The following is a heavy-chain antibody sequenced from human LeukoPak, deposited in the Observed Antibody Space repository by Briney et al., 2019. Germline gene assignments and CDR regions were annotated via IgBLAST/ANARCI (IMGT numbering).Heavy chain of an antibody. J-gene: IGHJ5*02. CDR2: IYDRGST. CDR3: ARSLSGLLAYFDL. Sequence: SETLSLTCTVSDDSIRSSHYYWGWIRQPPGKGLEWIGRIYDRGSTYYNPSLKSRVTISLDTSRNQFSLKLSSVTAADTAVYYCARSLSGLLAYFDLWGQGTLVTVSS. CDR1: DDSIRSSHYY. D-gene: IGHD1-26*01. V-gene: IGHV4-39*07.